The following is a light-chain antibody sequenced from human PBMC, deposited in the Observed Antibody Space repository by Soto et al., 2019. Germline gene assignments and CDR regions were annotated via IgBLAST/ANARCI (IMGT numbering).Light chain of an antibody. CDR3: QQLNSYPS. J-gene: IGKJ3*01. V-gene: IGKV1-9*01. Sequence: DIQLTQSPSFLSASVGDRVTITCRASQAISSYLAWYQQKPGKAPKLLIYAASTLQSGVPSRFSGSGSGTEFTLTISSLQHEDFATYYCQQLNSYPSFGPGTKVDIK. CDR2: AAS. CDR1: QAISSY.